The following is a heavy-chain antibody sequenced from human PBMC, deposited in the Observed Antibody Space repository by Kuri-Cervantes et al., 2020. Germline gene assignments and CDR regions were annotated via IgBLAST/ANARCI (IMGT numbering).Heavy chain of an antibody. Sequence: SETLSLTCVVSGYSISNDYHWGWIRQPPGRGLVWIGSMYRIGSPYYNPSFKSRVIISVDTSKNQISLQLNSVTPEDTAVYYCARELPVLGAFDIWGQGTMVTVSS. CDR1: GYSISNDYH. CDR3: ARELPVLGAFDI. V-gene: IGHV4-38-2*02. CDR2: MYRIGSP. J-gene: IGHJ3*02. D-gene: IGHD4/OR15-4a*01.